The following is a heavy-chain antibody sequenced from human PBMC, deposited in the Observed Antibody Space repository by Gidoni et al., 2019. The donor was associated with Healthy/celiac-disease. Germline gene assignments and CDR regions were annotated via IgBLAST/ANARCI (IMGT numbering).Heavy chain of an antibody. V-gene: IGHV3-21*01. Sequence: EVQLVESGGGLVKPGGSLGLSYAASGFSFSSYSMNWVRQAPGKGLEWVSSISSSSSYIYYADSVKGRFTISRDNAKNSLYLQMNSLRAEDTAVYYCARAGEPYCSSTSCPFDPWGQGTLVTVSS. CDR1: GFSFSSYS. CDR2: ISSSSSYI. CDR3: ARAGEPYCSSTSCPFDP. D-gene: IGHD2-2*01. J-gene: IGHJ5*02.